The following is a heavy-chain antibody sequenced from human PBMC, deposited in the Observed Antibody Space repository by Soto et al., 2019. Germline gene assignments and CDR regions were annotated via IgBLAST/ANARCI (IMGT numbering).Heavy chain of an antibody. CDR3: ARIPSLGELSWFDY. J-gene: IGHJ4*02. D-gene: IGHD3-16*02. CDR1: GGSISSGGYY. CDR2: IYYSGST. V-gene: IGHV4-31*03. Sequence: QVQLQESGPGLVKPSQTLSLTCTVSGGSISSGGYYWSWIRQHPGKGLEWIGYIYYSGSTYYNPSLKRRVTIAVDTSKNQCALKLSSVTAADTAVYYCARIPSLGELSWFDYWGQGTLVTVSS.